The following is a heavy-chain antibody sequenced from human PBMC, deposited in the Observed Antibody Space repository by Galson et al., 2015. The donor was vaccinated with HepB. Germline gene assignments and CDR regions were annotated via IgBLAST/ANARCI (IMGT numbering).Heavy chain of an antibody. J-gene: IGHJ4*02. Sequence: SLRLSCAASGFTFSSYAMSWVRQAPGKGLEWVSGIISGSGGSTSYAYSLKGRFTIFRDNFKNTLYLQMNSLRAEDTAVYYCAKDVGSRTSYDYWGQGTLVTVSS. CDR2: IISGSGGST. CDR3: AKDVGSRTSYDY. CDR1: GFTFSSYA. V-gene: IGHV3-23*01. D-gene: IGHD2-2*01.